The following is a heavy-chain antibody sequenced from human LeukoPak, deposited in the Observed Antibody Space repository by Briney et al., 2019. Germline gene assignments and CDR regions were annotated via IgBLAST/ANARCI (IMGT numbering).Heavy chain of an antibody. V-gene: IGHV3-11*01. CDR1: GFTFSYYF. D-gene: IGHD6-13*01. CDR2: INSSGSTI. J-gene: IGHJ4*02. CDR3: ARDARIAAAPDY. Sequence: PGGSLRLSCAVSGFTFSYYFMSWIRQAPAKGLEGVSYINSSGSTIYYADYVKGRFTISRENAKNSLYLQMNSLRAEDTAVYYCARDARIAAAPDYWGQGTLVTVP.